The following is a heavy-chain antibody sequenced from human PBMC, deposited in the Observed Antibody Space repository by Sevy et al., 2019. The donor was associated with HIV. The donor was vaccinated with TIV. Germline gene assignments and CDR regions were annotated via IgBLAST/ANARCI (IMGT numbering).Heavy chain of an antibody. J-gene: IGHJ4*02. CDR3: TGENTWGRGYS. D-gene: IGHD1-26*01. Sequence: SETLSLTCAVSGGSMTSLYWNWIRQPPGKGLEWVANIYYNGHINYNPPLKSRVTLSLNTSKNQFSLRRSSVTATDTAMYYCTGENTWGRGYSWGQGTLVTVSS. CDR2: IYYNGHI. CDR1: GGSMTSLY. V-gene: IGHV4-59*08.